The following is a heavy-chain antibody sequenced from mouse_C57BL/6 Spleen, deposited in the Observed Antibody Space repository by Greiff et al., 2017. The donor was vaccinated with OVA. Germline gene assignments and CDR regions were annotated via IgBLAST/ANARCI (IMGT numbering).Heavy chain of an antibody. CDR1: GYTFTSYW. V-gene: IGHV1-50*01. Sequence: QVQLQQPGAELVKPGASVKLSCKASGYTFTSYWMQWVKQRPGQGLEWIGEIDPSDSYTNYNQKFKGKATLTVDTSSSTAYMQLSSLTSEDSAVDYCARRASWVGDYWGQGTTLTVSS. CDR3: ARRASWVGDY. CDR2: IDPSDSYT. D-gene: IGHD3-3*01. J-gene: IGHJ2*01.